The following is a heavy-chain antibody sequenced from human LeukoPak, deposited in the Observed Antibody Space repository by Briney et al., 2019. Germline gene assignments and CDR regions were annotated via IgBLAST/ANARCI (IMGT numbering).Heavy chain of an antibody. CDR2: IYYSGST. D-gene: IGHD3-3*01. Sequence: SETLSLTCTVSGGSISSSYYYWGWIRQPPGKGLEWIGSIYYSGSTYYNPSLKSRVTISVDTSKNQFSLKLRSVTAADTAVYYCARPDETLWSGYLKIDHWGQGTLVTVSS. J-gene: IGHJ4*02. CDR1: GGSISSSYYY. CDR3: ARPDETLWSGYLKIDH. V-gene: IGHV4-39*01.